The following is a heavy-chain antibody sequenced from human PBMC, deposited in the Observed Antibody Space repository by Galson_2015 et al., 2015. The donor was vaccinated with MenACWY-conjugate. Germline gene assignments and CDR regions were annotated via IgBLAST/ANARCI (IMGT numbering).Heavy chain of an antibody. J-gene: IGHJ3*02. Sequence: LSLTCTVSGGSISSYYWSWIRQPPGKGLEWIGYIYYSGSTNYNPSLKSRVTISVDTSKNQFSLKLSSVTAADTAVYYCARLTKRRYSGSYIDIWGQGTMVTVSS. D-gene: IGHD1-26*01. CDR2: IYYSGST. CDR1: GGSISSYY. V-gene: IGHV4-59*08. CDR3: ARLTKRRYSGSYIDI.